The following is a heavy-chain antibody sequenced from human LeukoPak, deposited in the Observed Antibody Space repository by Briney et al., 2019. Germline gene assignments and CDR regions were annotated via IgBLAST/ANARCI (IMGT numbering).Heavy chain of an antibody. D-gene: IGHD1-26*01. Sequence: GGSLRLSCKGSGYSFTSYWISWVRQMPGKGLEWMGRIDPSDSYTNCSPSFQGHVTISADKSISTAYLQWSSLKASDTAMYYCASLGPIVGATTFDYWGQGTLVTVSS. V-gene: IGHV5-10-1*01. J-gene: IGHJ4*02. CDR3: ASLGPIVGATTFDY. CDR2: IDPSDSYT. CDR1: GYSFTSYW.